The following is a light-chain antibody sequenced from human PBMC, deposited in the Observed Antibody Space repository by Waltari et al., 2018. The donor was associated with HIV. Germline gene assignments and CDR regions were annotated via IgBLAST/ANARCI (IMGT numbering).Light chain of an antibody. V-gene: IGLV6-57*03. CDR1: SGSIDGNY. CDR2: EDS. J-gene: IGLJ3*02. Sequence: NFMLTQPHSVSGSPGKTVIISCTRSSGSIDGNYVQWYQQRPGSAPIILIYEDSERPSGVSVRFSATIDSSSKSASLTIPGLKTEDEADYYCQSSDSIIAVFGGGTKLTVL. CDR3: QSSDSIIAV.